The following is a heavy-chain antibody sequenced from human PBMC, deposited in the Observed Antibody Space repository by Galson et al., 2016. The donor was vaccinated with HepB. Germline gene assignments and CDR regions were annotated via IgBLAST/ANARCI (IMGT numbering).Heavy chain of an antibody. J-gene: IGHJ6*02. V-gene: IGHV3-21*01. CDR2: MSATRDFI. CDR1: GFVFSDYS. Sequence: SLRLSCAAPGFVFSDYSMNWIRQAPGKGLEWVASMSATRDFIYYADSVKGRFTISRDNTKNSLYLQMRSLTAEDTAVYYCARDLGGSVTLNFYFYAMDVWGQGTTVTVSS. D-gene: IGHD2-15*01. CDR3: ARDLGGSVTLNFYFYAMDV.